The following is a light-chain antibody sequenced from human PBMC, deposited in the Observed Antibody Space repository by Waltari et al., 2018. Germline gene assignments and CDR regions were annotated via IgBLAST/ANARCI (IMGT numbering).Light chain of an antibody. Sequence: QSVLTQPPSVSGAPGQSVTIPCTGSSSNIGAGYDVHWYQPIPGSAPKVLTYRNDNRPSGVPGRFSGSKSGTSASLSVTGLHVEDEADYFCQSYDRDLNAVLFGGGTKLTVL. CDR1: SSNIGAGYD. CDR2: RND. CDR3: QSYDRDLNAVL. V-gene: IGLV1-40*01. J-gene: IGLJ2*01.